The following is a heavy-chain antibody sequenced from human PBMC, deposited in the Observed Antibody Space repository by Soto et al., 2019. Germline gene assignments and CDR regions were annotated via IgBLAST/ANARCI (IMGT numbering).Heavy chain of an antibody. V-gene: IGHV3-23*01. D-gene: IGHD4-17*01. J-gene: IGHJ4*02. CDR3: AKDKATVTTSLGADFDY. CDR1: GFTFSSYA. CDR2: ISGSGGST. Sequence: EVQLLESGGGLVQPGGSLRLSCAASGFTFSSYAMSWVRQAPGKGLEWVSAISGSGGSTYYADSVKGRFTISRDNSKNTLYLQMNGMRAEDTAVYYCAKDKATVTTSLGADFDYWGQGSLVTVSS.